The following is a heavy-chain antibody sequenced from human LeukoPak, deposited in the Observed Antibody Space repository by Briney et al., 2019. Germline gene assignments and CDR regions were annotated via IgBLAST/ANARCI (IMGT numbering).Heavy chain of an antibody. D-gene: IGHD4-17*01. Sequence: PGGCLRLSRVASVFTPISYWMNWVRPAPGRGLEWVALINPVGSQTHYVDSLRGRLTLSLEKAANSLCLQMNRLRAETTGVYYCARDHGYGARDPWGQGTLVTVSS. J-gene: IGHJ5*02. CDR2: INPVGSQT. V-gene: IGHV3-7*01. CDR1: VFTPISYW. CDR3: ARDHGYGARDP.